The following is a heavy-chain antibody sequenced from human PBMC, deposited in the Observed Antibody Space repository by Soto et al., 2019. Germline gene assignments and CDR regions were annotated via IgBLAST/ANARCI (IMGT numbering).Heavy chain of an antibody. V-gene: IGHV2-5*02. D-gene: IGHD6-13*01. Sequence: QITLKESGPTLVKPTQTLTLTCTFSGFSLSTSGVGVGWIRQPPGKALEWLALIYWDDDKRYSPSLKSRLTITNDTSKTQVVLTMTNMDPVDTATYYCAHSQYSSSWYDYYYYYMDVWGKGTTVTVSS. CDR3: AHSQYSSSWYDYYYYYMDV. CDR1: GFSLSTSGVG. J-gene: IGHJ6*03. CDR2: IYWDDDK.